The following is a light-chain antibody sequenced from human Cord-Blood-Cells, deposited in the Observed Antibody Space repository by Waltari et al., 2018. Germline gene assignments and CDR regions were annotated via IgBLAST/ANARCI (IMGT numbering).Light chain of an antibody. CDR1: QGISSY. CDR2: AAS. CDR3: QQYYSYPL. V-gene: IGKV1-8*01. J-gene: IGKJ4*01. Sequence: AIRMTQSPSSLSASTGARVTITCRASQGISSYLAWYQQKPGKAPKLLMYAASTLQSGVPSRFSGSGSGTDFTLTISCLQSEDFATYYCQQYYSYPLFGGGTKVEIK.